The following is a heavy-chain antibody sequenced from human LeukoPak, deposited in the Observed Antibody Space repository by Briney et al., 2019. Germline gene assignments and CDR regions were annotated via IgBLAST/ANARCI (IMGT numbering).Heavy chain of an antibody. Sequence: SETLSLTCTVSGGSISSYYWSWIRQPPGKGLEWIGYIYYSGSTNYNPSPKSRVTISVDTSKNQFSLKLSSVTAADTAVYYCARSYGSGSYGYWFDPWGQGTLVTISS. CDR3: ARSYGSGSYGYWFDP. CDR1: GGSISSYY. V-gene: IGHV4-59*08. CDR2: IYYSGST. D-gene: IGHD3-10*01. J-gene: IGHJ5*02.